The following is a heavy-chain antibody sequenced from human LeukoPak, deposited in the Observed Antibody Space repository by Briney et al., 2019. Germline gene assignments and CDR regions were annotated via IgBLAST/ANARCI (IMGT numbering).Heavy chain of an antibody. V-gene: IGHV3-30*18. Sequence: GGSLRLSCAASGFTFSSNGMHWVRQAPGKGLEWVAVISYDGSNKYYADSVKGRFTISRDNSKNTLYLQMNSLRAEDTAVYYCAKGYSSSWYGDLFDYWGQGALVTVSS. CDR2: ISYDGSNK. J-gene: IGHJ4*02. CDR3: AKGYSSSWYGDLFDY. CDR1: GFTFSSNG. D-gene: IGHD6-13*01.